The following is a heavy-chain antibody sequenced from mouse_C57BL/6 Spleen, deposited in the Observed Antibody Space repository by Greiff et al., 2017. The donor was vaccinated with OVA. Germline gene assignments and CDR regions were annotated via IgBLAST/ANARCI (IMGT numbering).Heavy chain of an antibody. CDR3: ARITTVVGAMDY. J-gene: IGHJ4*01. Sequence: DVKLVESGGGLVKPGGSLKLSCAASGFTFSDYGMHWVRQAPEKGLEWVAYISSGSSTIYYADTVKGRFTISRDNAKNTLFLQMTSLRSEDTAMYYCARITTVVGAMDYWGQGTSVTVSS. V-gene: IGHV5-17*01. CDR1: GFTFSDYG. D-gene: IGHD1-1*01. CDR2: ISSGSSTI.